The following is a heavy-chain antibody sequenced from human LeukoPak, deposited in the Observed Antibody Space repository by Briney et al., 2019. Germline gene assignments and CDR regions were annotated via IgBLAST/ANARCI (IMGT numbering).Heavy chain of an antibody. D-gene: IGHD4-11*01. Sequence: GGSLRLSCAASGFTFSSSDMHWVRQAPGKGLEWVAVISYDGSNKYYADSVKGRFTISRDNSKNTLYLQMNSLRAEDTAVYYCARDRDSNYVFDYWGQGTLVTVSS. J-gene: IGHJ4*02. CDR1: GFTFSSSD. V-gene: IGHV3-30*19. CDR3: ARDRDSNYVFDY. CDR2: ISYDGSNK.